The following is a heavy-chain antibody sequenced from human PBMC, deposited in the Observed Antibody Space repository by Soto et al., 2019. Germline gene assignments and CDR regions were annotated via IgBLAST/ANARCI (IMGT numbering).Heavy chain of an antibody. D-gene: IGHD3-16*02. CDR2: IYYSGST. J-gene: IGHJ3*02. Sequence: SETLSLTCTVSGGSISSYYWSWIRQPPGKGMEWIGYIYYSGSTNYNPSLKSRVTISVDTSKNQFSLKLSSVTAADTAVYYCARDPLYLGGLSPDAFDIWGQGTMVTVSS. CDR3: ARDPLYLGGLSPDAFDI. V-gene: IGHV4-59*01. CDR1: GGSISSYY.